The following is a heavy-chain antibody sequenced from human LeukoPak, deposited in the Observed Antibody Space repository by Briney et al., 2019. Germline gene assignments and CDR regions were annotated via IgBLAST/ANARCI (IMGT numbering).Heavy chain of an antibody. J-gene: IGHJ4*02. CDR1: GFTFREYY. V-gene: IGHV3-11*05. Sequence: PGGSLRLSCVASGFTFREYYMTWIRQAPGKGLEWVSYISNRSRYTKYADSVEGRFTISRDNPHNSLYLHMNSLRAEDTAVYYCARGDRHHFDYWGQGILVTVSS. CDR3: ARGDRHHFDY. CDR2: ISNRSRYT.